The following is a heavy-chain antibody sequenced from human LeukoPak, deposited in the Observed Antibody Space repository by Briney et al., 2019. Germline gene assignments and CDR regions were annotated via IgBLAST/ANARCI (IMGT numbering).Heavy chain of an antibody. D-gene: IGHD3-22*01. Sequence: GASVKVSCKVSGYTLTELSMHWVRQAPGKGLEWMGGFDPEDGETIYAQKFQGRVTMTEDTSTDTAYMELSSLRSEDAAVYYCATYSNYYDSTYTPYGYWGQGTLVTVSS. V-gene: IGHV1-24*01. CDR3: ATYSNYYDSTYTPYGY. CDR1: GYTLTELS. CDR2: FDPEDGET. J-gene: IGHJ4*02.